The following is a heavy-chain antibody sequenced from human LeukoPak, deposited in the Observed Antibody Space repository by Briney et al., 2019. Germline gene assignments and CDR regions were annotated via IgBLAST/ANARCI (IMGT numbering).Heavy chain of an antibody. CDR3: ARDLNWACDY. CDR1: GYSFSNYG. V-gene: IGHV3-48*01. Sequence: PGGSLRLSCAASGYSFSNYGLKWVRQAPGKGLEWVSYISSDRRNIYYPDSVKGRFTISRDNAENSLYMQMNSLRAEDTAVYYCARDLNWACDYWGQGTLVTVSS. D-gene: IGHD7-27*01. J-gene: IGHJ4*02. CDR2: ISSDRRNI.